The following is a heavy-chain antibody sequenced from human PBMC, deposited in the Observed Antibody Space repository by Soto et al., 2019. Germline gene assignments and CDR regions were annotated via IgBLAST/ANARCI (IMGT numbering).Heavy chain of an antibody. V-gene: IGHV4-59*01. CDR2: IYYSGST. CDR3: AREQRVVTPYYYYGMDV. CDR1: GGSISSYY. J-gene: IGHJ6*02. D-gene: IGHD2-21*02. Sequence: PSETLSLTCTVSGGSISSYYWSWIRQPPGKGLEWIGYIYYSGSTNYNPSLKSRVTISVDTSKNQFSLKLSSVTAADTAVYYCAREQRVVTPYYYYGMDVWGQGTTATVSS.